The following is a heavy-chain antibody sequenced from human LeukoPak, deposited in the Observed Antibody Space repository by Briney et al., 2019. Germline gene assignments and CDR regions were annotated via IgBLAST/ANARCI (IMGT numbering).Heavy chain of an antibody. J-gene: IGHJ2*01. V-gene: IGHV3-21*01. Sequence: GGSLRLSCAASGFTFSSFSMSWIRQAPGRGLEWVSSISSGGDSYICYADSVEGRFTISRDNAKDSLYLQMNSLRAEDTAVYYCVRGYSTSWYHFWYFDLWGRGTLVTVSS. CDR1: GFTFSSFS. CDR2: ISSGGDSYI. CDR3: VRGYSTSWYHFWYFDL. D-gene: IGHD6-13*01.